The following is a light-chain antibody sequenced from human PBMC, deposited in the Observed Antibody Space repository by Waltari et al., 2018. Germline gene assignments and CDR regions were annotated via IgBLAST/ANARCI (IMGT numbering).Light chain of an antibody. CDR3: LLYYGSPQPNWV. CDR2: STS. V-gene: IGLV7-43*01. J-gene: IGLJ3*02. Sequence: QTVVTQEPSLTVSPGGTVTLTCASSTGAVTSGYYPNWFQQKPGQAPRALIYSTSARPSWTPARFLGSLLGGKAALTLSGVQPEDEAEYYCLLYYGSPQPNWVFGGGTKVTVL. CDR1: TGAVTSGYY.